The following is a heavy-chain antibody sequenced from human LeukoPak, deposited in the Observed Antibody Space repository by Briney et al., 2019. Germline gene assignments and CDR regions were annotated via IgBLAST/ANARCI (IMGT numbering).Heavy chain of an antibody. CDR2: IYYSGST. D-gene: IGHD2-2*01. J-gene: IGHJ4*02. CDR1: GGSISSSSYY. Sequence: SETLSLTCTVSGGSISSSSYYWGWIRQPPGKGLEWIGSIYYSGSTYYNPSLKSRVTISVDTSKNQFSLKLSSVTAADTAVYYCARGIVVVPAATSFVYWGQGTLVTVSS. CDR3: ARGIVVVPAATSFVY. V-gene: IGHV4-39*01.